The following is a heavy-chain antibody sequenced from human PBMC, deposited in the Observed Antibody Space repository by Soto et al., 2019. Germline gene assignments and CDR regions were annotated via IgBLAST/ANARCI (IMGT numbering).Heavy chain of an antibody. CDR3: ARQFYGSGYRGALDI. D-gene: IGHD3-10*01. CDR1: GDSISSYY. CDR2: IYYSAST. J-gene: IGHJ3*02. Sequence: KPSETLSLTCAVSGDSISSYYGRCIRQPPGKVLECIGYIYYSASTNYNPSLKSRVTISVDTSKNQFSLKLSSVTAADRAVFYCARQFYGSGYRGALDIWSQGTIVSVSS. V-gene: IGHV4-59*08.